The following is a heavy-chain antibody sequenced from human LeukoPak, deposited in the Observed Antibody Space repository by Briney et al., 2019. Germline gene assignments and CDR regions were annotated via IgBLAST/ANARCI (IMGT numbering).Heavy chain of an antibody. CDR1: GGSMRNYY. CDR2: IYYSGTT. CDR3: ARDLGITIMFTGVHGMDV. J-gene: IGHJ6*02. V-gene: IGHV4-59*12. Sequence: SETLSLTCTVSGGSMRNYYWSWIRQSPGKGLEWIGYIYYSGTTKYNPSLQSRVTISLDTSKNQFSLKLSSVTAADTAVYYCARDLGITIMFTGVHGMDVWGQGTTVTVSS. D-gene: IGHD3-9*01.